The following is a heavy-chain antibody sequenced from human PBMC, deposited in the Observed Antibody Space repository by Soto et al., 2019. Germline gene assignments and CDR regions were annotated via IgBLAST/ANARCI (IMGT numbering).Heavy chain of an antibody. D-gene: IGHD3-16*01. V-gene: IGHV3-33*06. CDR2: ISNDENIK. CDR1: GFNFGNFG. CDR3: AKDRVESGLGEVDY. Sequence: GGSLRLSCVASGFNFGNFGMHWVRQAPGKGLEWLTVISNDENIKQDSVRGRFAIARDNSKNTLYLHLTSLRAEDTAVYHCAKDRVESGLGEVDYWGQGTLVTVSS. J-gene: IGHJ4*02.